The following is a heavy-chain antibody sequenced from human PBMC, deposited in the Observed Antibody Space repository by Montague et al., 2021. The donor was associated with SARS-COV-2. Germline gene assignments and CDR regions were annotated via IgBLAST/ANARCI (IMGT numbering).Heavy chain of an antibody. CDR3: ARDQGHNRWIYDY. J-gene: IGHJ4*02. V-gene: IGHV4-59*01. CDR1: GGSISTSY. D-gene: IGHD5-12*01. Sequence: SETLSLTCSVFGGSISTSYWSWIRQSPGKGLEWIGYISYSGSTNYNPSLKGRVTISMDTSENQFSLKLTSVTAADTAVYYCARDQGHNRWIYDYWGQGTLVTVSS. CDR2: ISYSGST.